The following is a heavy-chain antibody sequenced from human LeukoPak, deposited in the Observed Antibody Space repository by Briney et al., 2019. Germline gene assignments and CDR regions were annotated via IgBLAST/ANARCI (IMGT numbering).Heavy chain of an antibody. CDR2: SNTDGTI. CDR3: VRDRDYAFDF. Sequence: GGSLGLSCAASGFTFSYYSMNWVRQAPGKGLEWISYSNTDGTISYADSVKGRFTISRDNAENSLYLRMNSLRDEDTAVYFCVRDRDYAFDFWGQGTMASVSS. CDR1: GFTFSYYS. J-gene: IGHJ3*01. V-gene: IGHV3-48*02.